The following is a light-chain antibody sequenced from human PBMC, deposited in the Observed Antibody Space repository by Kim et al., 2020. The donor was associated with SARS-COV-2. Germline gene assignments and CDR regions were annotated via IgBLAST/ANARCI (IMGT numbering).Light chain of an antibody. CDR1: QSVSSY. J-gene: IGKJ4*01. Sequence: SLSPGESATLSCRASQSVSSYLAWYQQKPGQAPRLLIYDASNRAAGIPARFSGSGSGTDFTLTISSLEPEDFAVYYCQHRSNWPLTFGGGTKVEIK. V-gene: IGKV3-11*01. CDR3: QHRSNWPLT. CDR2: DAS.